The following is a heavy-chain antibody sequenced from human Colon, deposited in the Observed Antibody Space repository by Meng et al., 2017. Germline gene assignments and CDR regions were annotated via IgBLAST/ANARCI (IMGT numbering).Heavy chain of an antibody. Sequence: SETLSLTCTVSGGSISSYYWSWIRQRPGNGLEWIGDSYSSGSTNYNPSLKSRVTISVDRSKNQFSLKLRTVTAADTAVYFWARESQTTTVRGTTGQFDIWGQGTMVTVSS. D-gene: IGHD3-10*01. CDR1: GGSISSYY. J-gene: IGHJ3*02. V-gene: IGHV4-59*01. CDR2: SYSSGST. CDR3: ARESQTTTVRGTTGQFDI.